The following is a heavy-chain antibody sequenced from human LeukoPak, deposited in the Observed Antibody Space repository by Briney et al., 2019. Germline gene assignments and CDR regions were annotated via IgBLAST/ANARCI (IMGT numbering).Heavy chain of an antibody. V-gene: IGHV3-7*03. CDR3: ARYSSSGAFEI. CDR1: GFTFSNYW. D-gene: IGHD6-6*01. J-gene: IGHJ3*02. Sequence: GGSLGLSCVASGFTFSNYWMSWVRQAPGKGLEWVANIKLDGSEKEYVDSVKGRFTISRDNAKNSLYLQMSSLRAEDTAVYFCARYSSSGAFEIWGQGTMVAVSS. CDR2: IKLDGSEK.